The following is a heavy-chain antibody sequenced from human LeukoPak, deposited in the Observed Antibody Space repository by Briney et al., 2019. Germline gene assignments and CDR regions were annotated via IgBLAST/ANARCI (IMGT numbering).Heavy chain of an antibody. Sequence: PGGSLRLSCAASGFTFSSYAMTWVRQAPGKGLEWVSGVSANAGSTFYADSVKGRFTISRDNSRNTLYLQMNSLRAEDTAVYYCAKDIVVVPAAGDAFDIWGQGTMVTVSS. V-gene: IGHV3-23*01. CDR1: GFTFSSYA. D-gene: IGHD2-2*01. CDR2: VSANAGST. J-gene: IGHJ3*02. CDR3: AKDIVVVPAAGDAFDI.